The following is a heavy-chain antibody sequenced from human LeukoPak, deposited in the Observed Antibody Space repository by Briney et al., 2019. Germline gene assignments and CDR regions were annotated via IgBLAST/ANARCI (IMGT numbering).Heavy chain of an antibody. Sequence: SETLSLTCTVSGGSISSYYWSWIRQPPGKGLEWIGYIYYSGSTNYNPSLKSRVTISVDTSKNQFSLKLSSVTAADTAVYYCARGVAVYYDSSGYTFDYWGQGTLVTVSS. CDR3: ARGVAVYYDSSGYTFDY. D-gene: IGHD3-22*01. CDR1: GGSISSYY. J-gene: IGHJ4*02. CDR2: IYYSGST. V-gene: IGHV4-59*01.